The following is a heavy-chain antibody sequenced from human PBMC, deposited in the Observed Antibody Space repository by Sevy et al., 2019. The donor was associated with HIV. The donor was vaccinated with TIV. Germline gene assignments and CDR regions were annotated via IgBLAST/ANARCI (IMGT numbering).Heavy chain of an antibody. CDR3: AREWHATFDF. CDR1: GFSFNSYW. Sequence: GGSLRLSCAVSGFSFNSYWMSWVRQAPGKGLEWVASIKQDGGETYYVDSMKGRFTISRDNAKNSLYLQMSSLRVEDTAVYYCAREWHATFDFWGQRTLVTVSS. V-gene: IGHV3-7*01. J-gene: IGHJ4*02. CDR2: IKQDGGET.